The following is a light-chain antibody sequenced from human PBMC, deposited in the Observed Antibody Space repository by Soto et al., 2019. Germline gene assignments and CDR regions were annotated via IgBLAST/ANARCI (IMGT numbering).Light chain of an antibody. V-gene: IGKV1-6*01. J-gene: IGKJ1*01. CDR3: LQDYNSVRT. CDR2: AAS. CDR1: QGIRND. Sequence: AIQMTQSPSSLSASVGDRVTITCRASQGIRNDLGWYQQKPGKAPKLLIYAASTLQSGVPSRFSGSGSGTDFTLTISSLQPEYVATYYCLQDYNSVRTFGQGTKVEIK.